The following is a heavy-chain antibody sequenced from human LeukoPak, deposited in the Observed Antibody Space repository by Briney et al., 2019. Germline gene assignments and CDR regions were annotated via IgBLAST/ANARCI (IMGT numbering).Heavy chain of an antibody. CDR1: GGSISSNNW. CDR2: IYHSGST. J-gene: IGHJ4*02. Sequence: PSETLSLTCAVSGGSISSNNWWSWVRQPPGKGLEWIGEIYHSGSTNYNPSLKSRVTISVDTSKNQFSLKLSSVTAADTAVYYCARDEYGAKDYWGQGTLVTVSS. D-gene: IGHD4-17*01. CDR3: ARDEYGAKDY. V-gene: IGHV4-4*02.